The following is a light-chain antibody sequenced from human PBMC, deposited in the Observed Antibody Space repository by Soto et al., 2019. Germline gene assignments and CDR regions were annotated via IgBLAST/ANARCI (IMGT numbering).Light chain of an antibody. CDR1: SSDVGSYNL. CDR3: CSYAGSSPVV. CDR2: AGS. V-gene: IGLV2-23*01. Sequence: QSALTQPASVSGSPGQSITISCTGTSSDVGSYNLVSWYQPHPGKAPKLMIYAGSKRPSGVSNRFSGSKSGNTASLTISGLQAEDEADYYCCSYAGSSPVVFGGGTQLTVL. J-gene: IGLJ2*01.